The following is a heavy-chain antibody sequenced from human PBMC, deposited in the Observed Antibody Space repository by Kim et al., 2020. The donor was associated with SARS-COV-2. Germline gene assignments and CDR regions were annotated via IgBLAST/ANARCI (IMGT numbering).Heavy chain of an antibody. CDR3: ARGLVRGVIILRRLDY. V-gene: IGHV3-48*03. Sequence: GGSLRLSCAASGFTFSSYEMNWVRQAPGKGLEWVSYISSSGSTIYYADSVKGRFTISRDNAKNSLYLQMNSLRAEDTAVYYCARGLVRGVIILRRLDYWGQGTLVTVSS. D-gene: IGHD3-10*01. CDR2: ISSSGSTI. CDR1: GFTFSSYE. J-gene: IGHJ4*02.